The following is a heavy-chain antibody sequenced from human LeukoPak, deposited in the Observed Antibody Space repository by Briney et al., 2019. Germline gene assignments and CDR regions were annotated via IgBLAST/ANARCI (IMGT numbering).Heavy chain of an antibody. CDR1: GFTFSDYY. D-gene: IGHD3-22*01. CDR3: ARVGSSGYPIDY. J-gene: IGHJ4*02. Sequence: PGGSLRLSCAASGFTFSDYYMSWIRQAPGKGLEWVSYISSSGSTINYADCVKGRFTISRDSAKKSLFLQMNSLRAEDTAVYYCARVGSSGYPIDYWGQGTLVTASS. V-gene: IGHV3-11*01. CDR2: ISSSGSTI.